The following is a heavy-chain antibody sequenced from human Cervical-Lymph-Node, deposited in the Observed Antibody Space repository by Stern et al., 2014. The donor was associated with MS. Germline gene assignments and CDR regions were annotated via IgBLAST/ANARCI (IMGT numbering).Heavy chain of an antibody. J-gene: IGHJ4*02. CDR2: IYWDDDE. CDR3: ARTIFGVITTYAFDS. V-gene: IGHV2-5*02. Sequence: QITLKESGPTLVKPTQTLTLTCTFSGFSLTTNGMGVAWFRQPPGKALEWLALIYWDDDERYSPPLKDRLTITKDTSENQVVLTVTNLDPLDTATYYCARTIFGVITTYAFDSWGQGTLVTVSS. CDR1: GFSLTTNGMG. D-gene: IGHD3-3*01.